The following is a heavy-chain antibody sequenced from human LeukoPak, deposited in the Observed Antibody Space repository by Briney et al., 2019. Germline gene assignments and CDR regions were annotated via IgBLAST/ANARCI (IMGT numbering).Heavy chain of an antibody. V-gene: IGHV5-51*01. CDR2: IYPGDSHT. CDR3: ARLNRGWLQYFDY. CDR1: GYSFSSFW. Sequence: GESLQISCTNSGYSFSSFWIAWVRQMPGKGLQWMGTIYPGDSHTTYSPSFQGQVTISADKSINTAHLQWSSLKASDTAMYYCARLNRGWLQYFDYWGQGTLVTVSS. D-gene: IGHD5-24*01. J-gene: IGHJ4*02.